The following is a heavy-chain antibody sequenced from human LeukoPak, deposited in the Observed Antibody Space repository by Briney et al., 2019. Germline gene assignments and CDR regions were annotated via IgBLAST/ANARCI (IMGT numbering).Heavy chain of an antibody. CDR3: ARETISSGWYYWFDP. CDR2: ISGSGTYI. D-gene: IGHD6-13*01. CDR1: GFTFSNYS. Sequence: GGSLRLSCAASGFTFSNYSMNWVRQAPGKGLEWVSSISGSGTYIYYADSVKGRFTISRDNAKNSLYLQMNSLRAEDTAVYYCARETISSGWYYWFDPWGQGTQVTVSS. V-gene: IGHV3-21*01. J-gene: IGHJ5*02.